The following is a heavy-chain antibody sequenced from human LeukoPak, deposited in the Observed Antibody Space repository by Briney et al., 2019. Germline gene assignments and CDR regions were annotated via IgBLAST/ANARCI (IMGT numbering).Heavy chain of an antibody. V-gene: IGHV3-48*04. CDR1: RFTFSSYS. CDR2: INSDSRTI. CDR3: ASRSINWYKGNWFDP. Sequence: PGGSLRLSCAASRFTFSSYSMNWVRQAPGKGLEWLSYINSDSRTIYYADSVKGRFTISRDNAKNSLYLQMTSLRAEDTAVYYCASRSINWYKGNWFDPWGQGTLVTVSS. D-gene: IGHD1/OR15-1a*01. J-gene: IGHJ5*02.